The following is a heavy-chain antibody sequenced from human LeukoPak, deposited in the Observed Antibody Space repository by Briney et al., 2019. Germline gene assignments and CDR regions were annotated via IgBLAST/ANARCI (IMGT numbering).Heavy chain of an antibody. CDR2: IYYSGST. J-gene: IGHJ4*02. D-gene: IGHD4-17*01. CDR1: GGSISSYY. V-gene: IGHV4-59*12. CDR3: ARERAVTNYFDY. Sequence: SETLSLTCTVSGGSISSYYWSWIRQPPGKGLEWIGYIYYSGSTNYNPSLKSRVTISVDTSKNQFSLKLSSVTAADTAVYYCARERAVTNYFDYWGQGTLVTVSS.